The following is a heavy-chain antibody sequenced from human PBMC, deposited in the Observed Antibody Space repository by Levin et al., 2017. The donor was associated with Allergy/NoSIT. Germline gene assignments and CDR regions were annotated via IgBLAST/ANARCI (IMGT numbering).Heavy chain of an antibody. V-gene: IGHV4-59*13. CDR3: AREKADWSYVGGYYVDV. CDR2: FYYSGHT. J-gene: IGHJ6*03. D-gene: IGHD3-16*01. CDR1: GGSIGDDY. Sequence: SETLSLTCSVSGGSIGDDYLTWIRQSPERGLEWIGHFYYSGHTEYNPSLKSRVSISGDTSQSQYYLHVTSVTAADAAVYYCAREKADWSYVGGYYVDVWGAGTTVTVSS.